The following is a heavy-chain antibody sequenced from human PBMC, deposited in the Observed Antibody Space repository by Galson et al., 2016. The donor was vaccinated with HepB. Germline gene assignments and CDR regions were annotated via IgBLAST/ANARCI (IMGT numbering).Heavy chain of an antibody. J-gene: IGHJ4*01. V-gene: IGHV4-59*01. CDR3: ARGFRPYWGGDCYDYFDY. CDR2: FYYSGST. Sequence: SETLSLTCTVSGGSIITYYWTWIRQSPGKGLEWIGYFYYSGSTNYNPSLKSRVTMSVDTSKNQFSLKLTSVTSADTAVYYCARGFRPYWGGDCYDYFDYWGHGTLVTVSS. CDR1: GGSIITYY. D-gene: IGHD2-21*02.